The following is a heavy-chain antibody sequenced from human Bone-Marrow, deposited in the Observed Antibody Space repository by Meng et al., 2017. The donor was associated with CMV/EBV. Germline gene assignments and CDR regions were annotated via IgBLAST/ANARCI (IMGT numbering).Heavy chain of an antibody. CDR1: GFTFDDYA. CDR2: ISWNSGSI. Sequence: GGCLRLSCAASGFTFDDYAMHWVRQGPGKGLEWVAGISWNSGSIAYRDSVKGRFTISRDNAKNSLYLQMNSLRDEDTALYYCTRVGLAMDVWGQGTTVTVSS. J-gene: IGHJ6*01. V-gene: IGHV3-9*01. CDR3: TRVGLAMDV.